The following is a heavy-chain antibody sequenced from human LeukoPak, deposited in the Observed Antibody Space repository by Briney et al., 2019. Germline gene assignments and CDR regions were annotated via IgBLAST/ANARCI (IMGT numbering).Heavy chain of an antibody. CDR3: AREKGYCSGGSCRTPGYYYYMDV. D-gene: IGHD2-15*01. CDR2: ISSSSSYI. CDR1: GFTFSSYS. Sequence: GGSLRLSCAASGFTFSSYSMNWVRQAPGKGLGWVSSISSSSSYIYYADSVKGRFTISRDNAKNSLYPQMNSLRAEDTAVYYCAREKGYCSGGSCRTPGYYYYMDVWGKGTTVTVSS. V-gene: IGHV3-21*01. J-gene: IGHJ6*03.